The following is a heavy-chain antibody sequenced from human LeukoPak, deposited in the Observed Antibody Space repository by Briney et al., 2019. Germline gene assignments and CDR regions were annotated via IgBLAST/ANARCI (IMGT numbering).Heavy chain of an antibody. CDR3: AKTCGGDCYSDFDS. CDR1: GFTFSNYA. J-gene: IGHJ4*02. D-gene: IGHD2-21*01. Sequence: GGSLRLSCAASGFTFSNYAMTWVRQAPGKGLEWVSAISGSRGSTYYADSVKGRFTISRDNSKNTPFLQMNSLRAEDTAVYYCAKTCGGDCYSDFDSWGQGTLVTVSS. CDR2: ISGSRGST. V-gene: IGHV3-23*01.